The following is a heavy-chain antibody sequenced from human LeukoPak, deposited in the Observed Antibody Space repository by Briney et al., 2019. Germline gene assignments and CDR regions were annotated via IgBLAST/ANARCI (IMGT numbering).Heavy chain of an antibody. Sequence: GGSLRLSCAASGFTFSIFEMNWVRQAPGKGLKWVSYISSGGSTIYYADSVKGRFTISRDNAKNSLYLQMNSLRAEDTAVYYCTRSDYWGQGTLVTVSS. CDR3: TRSDY. CDR2: ISSGGSTI. J-gene: IGHJ4*02. V-gene: IGHV3-48*03. CDR1: GFTFSIFE.